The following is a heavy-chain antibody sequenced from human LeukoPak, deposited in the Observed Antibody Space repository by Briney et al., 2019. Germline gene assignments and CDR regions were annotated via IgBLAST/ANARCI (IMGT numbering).Heavy chain of an antibody. Sequence: GESLKISCKGSGYSLTSYWISWVRQMPGKGLEWMGRIDPSDSYTKYSPSFQGHVTISADKSISTAYLQWSSLQASDTAMYYCARRVRYGSSWDFDYWGQGTLVTVSS. D-gene: IGHD6-13*01. CDR3: ARRVRYGSSWDFDY. CDR1: GYSLTSYW. CDR2: IDPSDSYT. J-gene: IGHJ4*02. V-gene: IGHV5-10-1*01.